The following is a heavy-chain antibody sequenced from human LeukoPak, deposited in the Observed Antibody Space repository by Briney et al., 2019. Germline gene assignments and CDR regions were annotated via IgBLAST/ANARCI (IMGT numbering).Heavy chain of an antibody. J-gene: IGHJ3*02. V-gene: IGHV4-39*07. CDR2: IYYSGST. D-gene: IGHD6-6*01. CDR3: ARDLPSYAFDI. Sequence: SETLSLTCTVSGGSISSSSYYWGWIRQPPGKGLEWIGNIYYSGSTYCNPSLKSRVTMSVDTSKNQFSLKLSSVTAADTAVYYCARDLPSYAFDIWGQGTMVTVSS. CDR1: GGSISSSSYY.